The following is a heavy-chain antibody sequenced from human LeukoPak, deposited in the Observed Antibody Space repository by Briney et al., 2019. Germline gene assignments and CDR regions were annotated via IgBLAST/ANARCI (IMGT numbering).Heavy chain of an antibody. CDR2: IYYSGST. Sequence: SETLSLTCTVSGGSISSYYWSWIRQPPGKGLEWIGYIYYSGSTYYNPSLKSRVTISVDTSKNQFSLKLSSVTAADTAVYYCARGYDSSGYYYGGDAFDIWGQGTTVTVSS. CDR3: ARGYDSSGYYYGGDAFDI. V-gene: IGHV4-59*08. J-gene: IGHJ3*02. D-gene: IGHD3-22*01. CDR1: GGSISSYY.